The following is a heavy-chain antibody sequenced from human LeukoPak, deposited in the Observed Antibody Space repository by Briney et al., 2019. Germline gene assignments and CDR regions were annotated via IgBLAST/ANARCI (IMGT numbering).Heavy chain of an antibody. CDR1: GFTFSSYW. D-gene: IGHD6-19*01. J-gene: IGHJ4*02. CDR2: INSDGSST. V-gene: IGHV3-74*01. CDR3: AREGSGWYGADY. Sequence: GGSLRLSCAASGFTFSSYWMHWVRQAPGKGLVWVSRINSDGSSTSYADSVKGRFTISRDNAKNTLYLQMNSLRAEDTAVYYCAREGSGWYGADYWGQGTLVTVSS.